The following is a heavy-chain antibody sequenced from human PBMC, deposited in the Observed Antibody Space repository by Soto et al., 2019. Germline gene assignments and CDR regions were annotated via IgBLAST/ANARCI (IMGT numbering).Heavy chain of an antibody. V-gene: IGHV4-31*03. Sequence: QVQLQESGPGLVKPSQTLSLTCTVSGGSISSGGYYWSWIRQHPGKGLEWIGYIYYSGSTYYNPSLKSRVTISVDTSKNQFSLKLSSVTAADTAVYYCARLRYYDSSGSYYFDYWGQGTLVTVSS. D-gene: IGHD3-22*01. CDR1: GGSISSGGYY. CDR2: IYYSGST. J-gene: IGHJ4*02. CDR3: ARLRYYDSSGSYYFDY.